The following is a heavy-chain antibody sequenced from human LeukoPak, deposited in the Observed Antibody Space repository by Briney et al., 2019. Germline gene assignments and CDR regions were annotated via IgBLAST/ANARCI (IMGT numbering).Heavy chain of an antibody. V-gene: IGHV3-23*01. CDR3: AKAGSFSSGWLGY. Sequence: PGGSLRLSCAASGFTFSSYAMSWVRQAPGKGLEWDSTISHRGGSTYYADSVKGRFTISRDNSKNTLYLQMNSLRAEDTALYYCAKAGSFSSGWLGYWGQGALVTVSS. CDR1: GFTFSSYA. D-gene: IGHD6-19*01. CDR2: ISHRGGST. J-gene: IGHJ4*02.